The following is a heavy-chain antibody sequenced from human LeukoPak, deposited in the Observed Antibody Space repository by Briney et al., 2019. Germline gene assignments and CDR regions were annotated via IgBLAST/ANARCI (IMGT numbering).Heavy chain of an antibody. D-gene: IGHD1-26*01. V-gene: IGHV5-51*01. J-gene: IGHJ3*02. CDR3: ARPPSVGSPYDGFDI. CDR2: IYPADSDT. CDR1: GYSFTSHW. Sequence: GESLKISCKGSGYSFTSHWIAWVRQVPGKGLEWMGIIYPADSDTRYSPSFQGQVTISADKSITTAYLQWSSPKASDTAMYYCARPPSVGSPYDGFDIWGQGTMVSVSS.